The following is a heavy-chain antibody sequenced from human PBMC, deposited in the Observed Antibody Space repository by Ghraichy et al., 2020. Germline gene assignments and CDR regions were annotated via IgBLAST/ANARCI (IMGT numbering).Heavy chain of an antibody. V-gene: IGHV3-23*01. CDR1: GFTFNSSA. CDR3: AKTPATIAARPYYFDS. CDR2: ISGTGGTT. D-gene: IGHD6-6*01. Sequence: GGSLRLSCPASGFTFNSSAMSWVRQAPGKGLEWVSSISGTGGTTYYADSVKGRFTISRDNSKTTLYLQMNSLRAEDTALYYCAKTPATIAARPYYFDSWGKGTVVPVPS. J-gene: IGHJ4*02.